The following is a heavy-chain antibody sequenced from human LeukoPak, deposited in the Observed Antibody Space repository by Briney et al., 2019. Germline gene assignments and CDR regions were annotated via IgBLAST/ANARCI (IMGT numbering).Heavy chain of an antibody. Sequence: ASVKVSCKASGYTFTSYDINWVRQATGQGLEWMGWMNPNSGNTGYAQKIQGRVTMTRNTSISTAYMELSSLRSEDTAVYYCARAPPRSRLVREYYYYGMDVWGQGTTVTVSS. CDR1: GYTFTSYD. CDR3: ARAPPRSRLVREYYYYGMDV. D-gene: IGHD6-19*01. J-gene: IGHJ6*02. V-gene: IGHV1-8*01. CDR2: MNPNSGNT.